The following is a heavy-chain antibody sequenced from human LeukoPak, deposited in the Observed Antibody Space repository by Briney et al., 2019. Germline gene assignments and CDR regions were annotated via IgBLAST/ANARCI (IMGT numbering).Heavy chain of an antibody. CDR1: GFTFSSYA. CDR3: AKDALGGSSWSYNWFDP. V-gene: IGHV3-23*01. Sequence: GGSLRLSCAASGFTFSSYAMSWVRQAPGKGLEWVSGISGSGDNTYSADSVKGRFTISRDNSKNTLYLQMNSLRAEDTAVYYCAKDALGGSSWSYNWFDPWGQGTLVTVSS. CDR2: ISGSGDNT. J-gene: IGHJ5*02. D-gene: IGHD6-13*01.